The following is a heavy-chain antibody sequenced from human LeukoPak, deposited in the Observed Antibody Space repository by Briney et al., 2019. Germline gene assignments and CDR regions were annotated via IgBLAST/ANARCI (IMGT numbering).Heavy chain of an antibody. J-gene: IGHJ4*02. D-gene: IGHD4-23*01. V-gene: IGHV3-23*01. Sequence: GGSLRLSCAASGFTFSSYAMSWVRQAPGKGLEWVSAISGSGGSTYYADSVKGRFTISRDNSKNTLYLQMNSLRAEDTAVYYCAKGTYPHDYGGKAPRYWGQGTLVTVSS. CDR2: ISGSGGST. CDR1: GFTFSSYA. CDR3: AKGTYPHDYGGKAPRY.